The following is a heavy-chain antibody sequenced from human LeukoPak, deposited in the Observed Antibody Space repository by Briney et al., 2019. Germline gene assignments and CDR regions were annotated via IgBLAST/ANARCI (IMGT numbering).Heavy chain of an antibody. CDR1: GFTFSSYA. CDR2: ISYDGSNK. CDR3: ARDDHSGYDFEDAFDI. D-gene: IGHD5-12*01. Sequence: PGGSLRLSCAASGFTFSSYAMHWVRQAPGKGLEWVAVISYDGSNKYYADSVKGRFTISRDNSKNTLYLQMNSLRAEDTAVYYCARDDHSGYDFEDAFDIWGQGTMVTVSS. V-gene: IGHV3-30-3*01. J-gene: IGHJ3*02.